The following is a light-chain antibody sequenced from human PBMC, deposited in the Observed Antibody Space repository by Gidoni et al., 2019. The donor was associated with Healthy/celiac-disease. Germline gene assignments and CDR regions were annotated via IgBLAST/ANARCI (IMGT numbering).Light chain of an antibody. CDR3: QSYDSSLSGSEV. Sequence: QSVLTPPPSVSGAPGPRVASSCTGSSSNIGAGYDVHWYQQLPGTAPKLLIYGNSNRPSGVPDRFSGSKSGTSASLAITGLQAEDEADYYCQSYDSSLSGSEVFGGGTKLTVL. J-gene: IGLJ3*02. CDR1: SSNIGAGYD. CDR2: GNS. V-gene: IGLV1-40*01.